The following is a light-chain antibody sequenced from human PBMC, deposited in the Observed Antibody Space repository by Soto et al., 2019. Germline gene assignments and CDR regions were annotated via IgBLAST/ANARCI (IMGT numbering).Light chain of an antibody. CDR2: AAS. Sequence: EIHVALSPSSLSASVRDRVIITCRASQSISNHLNWYQQKPGKAPKLLIFAASSLQSGVPSRFSGSRSGPDFTLTISSLQPEDFATYYCQQSYSSPPTFGQGTKVDI. CDR1: QSISNH. J-gene: IGKJ1*01. CDR3: QQSYSSPPT. V-gene: IGKV1-39*01.